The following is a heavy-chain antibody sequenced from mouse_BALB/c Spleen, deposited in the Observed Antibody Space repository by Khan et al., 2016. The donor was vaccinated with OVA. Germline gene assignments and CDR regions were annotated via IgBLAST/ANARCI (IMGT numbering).Heavy chain of an antibody. CDR2: INPHNGET. D-gene: IGHD1-1*01. V-gene: IGHV1-20*01. CDR3: TIFYRSDFDY. CDR1: GYSFTGYF. J-gene: IGHJ2*01. Sequence: EVQLQQSGPELVRPGASVKISCKASGYSFTGYFMNWVMQSHGKSLEWIGRINPHNGETFYNQRFKEKATLTVDESSSTAHLELRRLTSEDSAVYYCTIFYRSDFDYWGQGTTLTVSS.